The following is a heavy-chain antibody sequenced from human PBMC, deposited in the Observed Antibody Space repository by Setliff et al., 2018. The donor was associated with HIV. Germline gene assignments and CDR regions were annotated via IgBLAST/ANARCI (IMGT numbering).Heavy chain of an antibody. CDR1: GYTLTGYY. CDR2: INPHGGNT. J-gene: IGHJ5*02. Sequence: ASVKVSCQASGYTLTGYYMHWVRLAPGLGLEWMGWINPHGGNTDFAQRFQGRITMTRDTSINTVYMDLSRLTSDDTGIYYCARGGALSGFFFPNWRDPWGQGTWVTVSS. CDR3: ARGGALSGFFFPNWRDP. V-gene: IGHV1-2*02. D-gene: IGHD6-19*01.